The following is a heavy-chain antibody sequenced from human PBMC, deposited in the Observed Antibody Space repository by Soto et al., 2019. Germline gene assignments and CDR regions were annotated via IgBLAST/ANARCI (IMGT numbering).Heavy chain of an antibody. V-gene: IGHV4-39*01. Sequence: SETLSLTCTVSGGSISSSSYYWGWIRQPPGKGREWIGSVYSSGSTYYNPCLRSRVTISVDTSKHQFSLKLSSVTAADTAVYYCARSYSRSWYRFDYWGQGTLVTVSS. CDR2: VYSSGST. D-gene: IGHD6-13*01. J-gene: IGHJ4*02. CDR3: ARSYSRSWYRFDY. CDR1: GGSISSSSYY.